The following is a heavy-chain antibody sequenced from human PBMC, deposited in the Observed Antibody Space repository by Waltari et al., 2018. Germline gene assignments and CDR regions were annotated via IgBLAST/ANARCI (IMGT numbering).Heavy chain of an antibody. Sequence: QVQLVQSGAEVKKPGSSVKVSCKASGGTFSSYATSWVRQAPGQGLEWMGRIIPIFGTANYAQKFQGRGTITADKATSTAYMELSSLRSEDTAVYYCARDPDIVVVPAAKLGDYWGQGTLVTVSS. J-gene: IGHJ4*02. D-gene: IGHD2-2*01. CDR1: GGTFSSYA. V-gene: IGHV1-69*13. CDR2: IIPIFGTA. CDR3: ARDPDIVVVPAAKLGDY.